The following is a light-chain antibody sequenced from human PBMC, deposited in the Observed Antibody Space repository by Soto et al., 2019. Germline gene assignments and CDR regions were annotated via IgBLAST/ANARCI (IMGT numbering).Light chain of an antibody. J-gene: IGKJ4*01. CDR3: QQFSSYPLT. Sequence: EFVLTQSPGTLSLSPVERATLSCSASQTVRNNYLAWYQQKPGQAPRLLIYDASSRATGIPDRFSGGGSGTDFTLTISRLEPEDFAVYYCQQFSSYPLTCGGGTKGDIK. V-gene: IGKV3-20*01. CDR2: DAS. CDR1: QTVRNNY.